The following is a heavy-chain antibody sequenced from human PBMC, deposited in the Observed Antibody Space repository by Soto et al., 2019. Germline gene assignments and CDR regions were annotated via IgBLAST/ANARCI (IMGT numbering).Heavy chain of an antibody. CDR1: GGSISSGGYY. D-gene: IGHD3-16*01. V-gene: IGHV4-31*03. Sequence: PSETLSLTCTVSGGSISSGGYYWSWIRQHPGKGLEWIGYIYYSGSTYYNPSLKSRVTISVDTSKNQFSLKLSSVTAADTAVYYCARGGGGNYYYYYMDVWGKGTTVTVSS. CDR2: IYYSGST. J-gene: IGHJ6*03. CDR3: ARGGGGNYYYYYMDV.